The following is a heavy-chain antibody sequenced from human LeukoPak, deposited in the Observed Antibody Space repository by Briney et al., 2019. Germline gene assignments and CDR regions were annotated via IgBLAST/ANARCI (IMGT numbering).Heavy chain of an antibody. Sequence: ASVKVSCKASGYTFSTQYIHWVRQAPGQRLEWMGWINPNSGGTNYAQKFLGRVTMTRDTSISTAYVDLSRLKSDDTAVYYCARGWGYDSRGQNYFDPWGQGTLVIVSS. D-gene: IGHD3-22*01. CDR2: INPNSGGT. CDR1: GYTFSTQY. J-gene: IGHJ5*02. V-gene: IGHV1-2*02. CDR3: ARGWGYDSRGQNYFDP.